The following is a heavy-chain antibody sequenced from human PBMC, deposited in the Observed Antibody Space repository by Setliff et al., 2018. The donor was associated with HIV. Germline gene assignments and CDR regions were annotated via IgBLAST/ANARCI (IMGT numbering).Heavy chain of an antibody. CDR3: ARHDHSDNLSYPMDV. CDR1: GDSISSGSYY. V-gene: IGHV4-61*09. CDR2: IHTTGST. Sequence: SETLSLTCSVSGDSISSGSYYWSWIRLPAGKGLEWIGQIHTTGSTNYNPSLKSRVTISMDTSKNQFSLTVTSVTAADTAVYYCARHDHSDNLSYPMDVWGKGTTVTVSS. D-gene: IGHD3-22*01. J-gene: IGHJ6*03.